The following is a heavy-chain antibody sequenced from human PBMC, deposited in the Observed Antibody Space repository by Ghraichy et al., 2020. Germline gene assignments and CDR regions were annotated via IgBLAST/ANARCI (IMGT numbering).Heavy chain of an antibody. V-gene: IGHV3-30*18. Sequence: GGSLRLSCAASGFTFSSYGMHWVRQAPGKGLEWVAATSFDGINKYYTDSVKGRFTISRDNSKNTLYLQMNSLRAEDTAVYYCAKTPPPRYYDISGYFENQLYGIAIWGRGTTVSVS. CDR1: GFTFSSYG. CDR3: AKTPPPRYYDISGYFENQLYGIAI. D-gene: IGHD3-22*01. J-gene: IGHJ6*01. CDR2: TSFDGINK.